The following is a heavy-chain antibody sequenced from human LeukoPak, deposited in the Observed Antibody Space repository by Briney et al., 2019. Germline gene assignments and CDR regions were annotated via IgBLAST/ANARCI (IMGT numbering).Heavy chain of an antibody. D-gene: IGHD4-17*01. CDR1: GFTFSNYA. CDR3: AKSVESAVTTNPYFDY. J-gene: IGHJ4*02. CDR2: ISGSGGST. V-gene: IGHV3-23*01. Sequence: PGGSLRLSCAASGFTFSNYAMSWVRQAPGKGLEWVSVISGSGGSTYYADSVKGRFTISRDNSKNTLYLQMNSLRAEDTAVYYCAKSVESAVTTNPYFDYWGQGTLVTVPS.